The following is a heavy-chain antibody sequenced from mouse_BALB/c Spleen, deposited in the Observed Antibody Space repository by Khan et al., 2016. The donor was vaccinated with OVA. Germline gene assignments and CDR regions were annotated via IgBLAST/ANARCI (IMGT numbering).Heavy chain of an antibody. CDR2: ISYSGST. V-gene: IGHV3-2*02. Sequence: EVQLQESGPGLVKPSQSLSLTCTVTGYSITSDYAWNWIRQFPGNKLEWMGYISYSGSTNYNPALKSRISITRDTSKNQFFLQLNSVTTEDTATYYGARDGSRDNYAMDYWGQGISVTVSS. D-gene: IGHD2-3*01. CDR3: ARDGSRDNYAMDY. CDR1: GYSITSDYA. J-gene: IGHJ4*01.